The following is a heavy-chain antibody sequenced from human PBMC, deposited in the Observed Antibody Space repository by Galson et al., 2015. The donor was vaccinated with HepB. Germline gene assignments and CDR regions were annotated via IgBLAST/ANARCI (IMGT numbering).Heavy chain of an antibody. V-gene: IGHV3-23*01. CDR1: GFTFSSYA. Sequence: SLRLSCAASGFTFSSYAMSWVRQAPGKGLEWVSAISGSGGSTYYADSVKGRFTISRDNSKNTLYLQMNSLRAEDTAVYYCAKGVWGVLLWFGESFDYWGQGTLVTVSS. J-gene: IGHJ4*02. CDR2: ISGSGGST. D-gene: IGHD3-10*01. CDR3: AKGVWGVLLWFGESFDY.